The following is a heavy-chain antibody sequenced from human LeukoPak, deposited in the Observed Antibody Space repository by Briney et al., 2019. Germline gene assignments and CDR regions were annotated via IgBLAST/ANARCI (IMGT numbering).Heavy chain of an antibody. D-gene: IGHD6-19*01. CDR3: AKDLYGSGWYNYFDP. Sequence: PGRSLRLSCAASGFTLSTYGMHWVRQAPGKGLEWVAMISYDGNSKQYADPVKGRFTISRDNSKNTLYLQMNSLRTEDTAVYHCAKDLYGSGWYNYFDPWGQGALVTVSS. CDR1: GFTLSTYG. CDR2: ISYDGNSK. J-gene: IGHJ5*02. V-gene: IGHV3-30*18.